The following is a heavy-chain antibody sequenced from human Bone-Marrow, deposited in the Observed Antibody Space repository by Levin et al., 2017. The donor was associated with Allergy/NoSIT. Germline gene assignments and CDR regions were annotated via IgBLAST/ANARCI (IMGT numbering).Heavy chain of an antibody. CDR2: IWYDGSNK. V-gene: IGHV3-33*01. D-gene: IGHD6-19*01. CDR1: GFTFSSYG. CDR3: ARDGWGIAVAGTYYFDY. Sequence: PGESLKISCAASGFTFSSYGMHWVRQAPGKGLEWVAVIWYDGSNKYYADSVKGRFTISRDNSKNTLYLQMNSLRAEDTAVYYCARDGWGIAVAGTYYFDYWGQGTLVTVSS. J-gene: IGHJ4*02.